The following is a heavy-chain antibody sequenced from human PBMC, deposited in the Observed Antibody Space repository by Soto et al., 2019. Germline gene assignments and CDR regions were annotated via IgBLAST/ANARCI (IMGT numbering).Heavy chain of an antibody. D-gene: IGHD3-3*01. J-gene: IGHJ4*02. CDR3: ARGYYDFWSGLKPPFVFDY. CDR2: IYYSGST. CDR1: GGSISSYY. Sequence: SETLSLTCTVSGGSISSYYWSWIRQPPGKGLEWIGYIYYSGSTNYNPSLKSRVTISVDTSKNQFSLKLSSVTAADTAVYYCARGYYDFWSGLKPPFVFDYWGQGTLVPVSS. V-gene: IGHV4-59*01.